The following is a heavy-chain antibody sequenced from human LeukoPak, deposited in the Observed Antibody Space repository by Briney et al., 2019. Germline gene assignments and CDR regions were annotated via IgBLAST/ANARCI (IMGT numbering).Heavy chain of an antibody. CDR3: ARERSMIHAFDI. Sequence: GGSLRLSCAASGFTFSSYSMNWVRQAPGKGLEWVSYISSSSSYIYYADSVKGRFTISRDNAKNSLYLQMNSLRAEDTAVYYCARERSMIHAFDIWGQGTMVTVSS. CDR2: ISSSSSYI. J-gene: IGHJ3*02. V-gene: IGHV3-21*01. CDR1: GFTFSSYS. D-gene: IGHD3-22*01.